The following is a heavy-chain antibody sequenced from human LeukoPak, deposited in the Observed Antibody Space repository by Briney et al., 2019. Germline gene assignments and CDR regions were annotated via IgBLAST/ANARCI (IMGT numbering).Heavy chain of an antibody. CDR3: AREERNGGYLADN. CDR2: ISAYNGNT. CDR1: GYTFTSYG. J-gene: IGHJ4*02. Sequence: GASVKVSCKASGYTFTSYGISWVRQAPGQGLEWMGWISAYNGNTNYAQKLQGRVTMTTDTSTSTAYMELSSLRSEDTAVYYCAREERNGGYLADNWGQGTLVTVSS. V-gene: IGHV1-18*01. D-gene: IGHD3-10*01.